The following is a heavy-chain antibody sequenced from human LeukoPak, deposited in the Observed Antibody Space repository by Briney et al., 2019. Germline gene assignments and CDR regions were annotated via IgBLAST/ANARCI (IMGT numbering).Heavy chain of an antibody. Sequence: GGSLRLSCAASGFTFSSYSMNWARQAPGKGMEWVSSISSSSSYIYYADSVKGRFTISRDNSKNTLYLQMNSLRTEDTAVYYCAKDQSSFCSRSSCYGLQYWGQGTLATVSS. D-gene: IGHD2-2*01. CDR3: AKDQSSFCSRSSCYGLQY. CDR2: ISSSSSYI. J-gene: IGHJ4*02. V-gene: IGHV3-21*01. CDR1: GFTFSSYS.